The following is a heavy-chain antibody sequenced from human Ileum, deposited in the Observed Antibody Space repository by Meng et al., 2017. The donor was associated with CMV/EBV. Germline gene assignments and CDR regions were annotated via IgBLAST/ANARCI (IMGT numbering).Heavy chain of an antibody. CDR3: AKRWSLYGMDV. J-gene: IGHJ6*02. CDR2: IRDDGSTH. V-gene: IGHV3-30*02. CDR1: GFTFSYYG. D-gene: IGHD2-8*01. Sequence: GESLKISCAASGFTFSYYGMHWVRQAPGKGLEWVTFIRDDGSTHFYADSVKGRFTISRDNSKNTLYLQMNSLRAEDTAVYYCAKRWSLYGMDVWGQGTTVTVSS.